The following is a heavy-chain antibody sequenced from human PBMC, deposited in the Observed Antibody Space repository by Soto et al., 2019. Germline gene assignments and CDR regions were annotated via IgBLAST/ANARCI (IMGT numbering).Heavy chain of an antibody. Sequence: GGSLRLSCSASVFPFSSYTMHWVRQAPGKGLEYVSAISSNGGSTYYADSVKGRFTISRDNSKNTLYLQMSSLRAEDTAVYYCVKALDAYYYDSSGRTGAGDYYFDYWGQGTLVTVSS. J-gene: IGHJ4*02. CDR1: VFPFSSYT. D-gene: IGHD3-22*01. CDR3: VKALDAYYYDSSGRTGAGDYYFDY. V-gene: IGHV3-64D*06. CDR2: ISSNGGST.